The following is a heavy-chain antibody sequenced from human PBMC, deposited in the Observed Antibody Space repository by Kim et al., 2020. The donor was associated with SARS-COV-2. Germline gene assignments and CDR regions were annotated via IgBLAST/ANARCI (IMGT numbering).Heavy chain of an antibody. CDR3: AKDGFGMGTTYYYDSSGYNYYYYGMDV. Sequence: GGSLRLSCAASGFTFSSYGMHWVRQAPGKGLEWVAVIWYDGSNKYYADSVKGRFTISRDNSKNTLYLQMNSLRAEDTAVYYCAKDGFGMGTTYYYDSSGYNYYYYGMDVWGQGTTVTVSS. J-gene: IGHJ6*02. D-gene: IGHD3-22*01. CDR2: IWYDGSNK. CDR1: GFTFSSYG. V-gene: IGHV3-33*06.